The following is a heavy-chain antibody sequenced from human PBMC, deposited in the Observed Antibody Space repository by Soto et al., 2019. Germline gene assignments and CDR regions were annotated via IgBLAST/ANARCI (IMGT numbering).Heavy chain of an antibody. CDR1: GGSFSDYY. D-gene: IGHD3-16*01. Sequence: SETLSLTCAVYGGSFSDYYWSWIRQPPGKGLEWIGEINHSGSTNYNPSLKSRVTISVDTSKNQVSLKLSSVTAADTAVFYCARGGGFYYMDVWGKGTTVTVSS. CDR3: ARGGGFYYMDV. V-gene: IGHV4-34*01. J-gene: IGHJ6*03. CDR2: INHSGST.